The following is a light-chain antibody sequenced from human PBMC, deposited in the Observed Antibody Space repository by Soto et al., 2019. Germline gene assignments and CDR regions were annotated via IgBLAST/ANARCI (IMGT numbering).Light chain of an antibody. CDR3: QQRSDWPST. CDR2: DAS. CDR1: QSVSRY. J-gene: IGKJ4*01. Sequence: DIVLTQSPATLSLSPGERATLPCRASQSVSRYLAWYQQKPGQAPRLLIYDASNRATGIPARFSGSGSGTDFTLTISSLEPEDFAVYYCQQRSDWPSTFGGGTKVEI. V-gene: IGKV3-11*01.